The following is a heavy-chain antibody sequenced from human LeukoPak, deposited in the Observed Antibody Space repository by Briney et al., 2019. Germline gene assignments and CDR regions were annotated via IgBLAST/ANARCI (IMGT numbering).Heavy chain of an antibody. CDR2: INPKTGGT. D-gene: IGHD5-24*01. CDR3: ARVGDGLNDGFDI. V-gene: IGHV1-2*06. J-gene: IGHJ3*02. CDR1: GYIFTGHY. Sequence: SVKISCKASGYIFTGHYMNWVRQVPGQGLEWMGRINPKTGGTNYAQNFQGRVTMTRDTSISTTYMELSRLRPDDTAVYYCARVGDGLNDGFDIWGQGTMVTVSS.